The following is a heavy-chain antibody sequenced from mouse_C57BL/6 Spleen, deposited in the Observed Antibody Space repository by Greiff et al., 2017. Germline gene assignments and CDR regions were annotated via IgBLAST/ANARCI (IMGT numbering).Heavy chain of an antibody. CDR3: ARSSLYYDYESAMDY. CDR1: GYSFTSYY. V-gene: IGHV1-66*01. J-gene: IGHJ4*01. CDR2: IYPGSGNT. D-gene: IGHD2-4*01. Sequence: QVQLQQSGPELVKPGASVKISCKASGYSFTSYYIHWVKQRPGQGLEWIGWIYPGSGNTKYNEKFKGKATLTADTSSSTDYMQLSSLTSEDSAVYYCARSSLYYDYESAMDYWGQGTSVTVSS.